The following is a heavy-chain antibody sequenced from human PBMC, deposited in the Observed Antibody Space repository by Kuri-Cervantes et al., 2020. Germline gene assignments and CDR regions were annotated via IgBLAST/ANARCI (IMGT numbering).Heavy chain of an antibody. D-gene: IGHD4-23*01. J-gene: IGHJ4*02. CDR3: ARDYGGNSLLTFLDY. V-gene: IGHV4-59*12. CDR1: GGSINNYY. CDR2: IYSSGST. Sequence: ESLKISCTVSGGSINNYYWSWIRLPPGKGLEWIGYIYSSGSTNYNPSLKSRVTISVDTSKNQFSLKLSSVTAADTAVYYCARDYGGNSLLTFLDYWGQGTLVTVSS.